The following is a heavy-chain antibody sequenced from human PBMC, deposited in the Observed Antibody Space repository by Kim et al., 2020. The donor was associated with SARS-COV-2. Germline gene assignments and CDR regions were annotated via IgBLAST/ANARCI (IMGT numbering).Heavy chain of an antibody. J-gene: IGHJ6*02. V-gene: IGHV3-66*01. CDR3: AGGGTSYFYGMGV. Sequence: YCADSVKGRFTISRDIFKNTLYLQMNSLRGDDTAVYYCAGGGTSYFYGMGVWGHGTTVIVSS. D-gene: IGHD3-16*01.